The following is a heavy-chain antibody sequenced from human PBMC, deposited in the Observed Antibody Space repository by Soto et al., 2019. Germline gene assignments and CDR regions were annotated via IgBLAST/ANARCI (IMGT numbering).Heavy chain of an antibody. CDR3: ARVRPDYCSSTSCYAVGGDYYYYYYMDV. CDR1: GYTFTSYG. D-gene: IGHD2-2*01. Sequence: ASVKVSCKASGYTFTSYGISWVRQAPGQGLEWMGWISAYNGNTNYAQKLQGRGTMTTDTSTSTAYMELRSLRSDDTAVYYCARVRPDYCSSTSCYAVGGDYYYYYYMDVWGKGTTVTVSS. V-gene: IGHV1-18*01. J-gene: IGHJ6*03. CDR2: ISAYNGNT.